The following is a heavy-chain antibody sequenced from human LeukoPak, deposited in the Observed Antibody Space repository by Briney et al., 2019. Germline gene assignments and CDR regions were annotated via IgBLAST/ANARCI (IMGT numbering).Heavy chain of an antibody. CDR3: ARHVIRVRRNWFDP. Sequence: PSETLSLTCTVSGGSISSSSYYWGWIRQPPGKGLEWIGSISYSGSTYYNPSLKSRVTISVDTSKNQFSLKLSSVTAADTAVYYCARHVIRVRRNWFDPWGQGTLVTVSS. CDR2: ISYSGST. CDR1: GGSISSSSYY. J-gene: IGHJ5*02. V-gene: IGHV4-39*01. D-gene: IGHD2/OR15-2a*01.